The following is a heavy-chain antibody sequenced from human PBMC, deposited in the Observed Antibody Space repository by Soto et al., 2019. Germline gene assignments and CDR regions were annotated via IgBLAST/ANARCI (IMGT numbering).Heavy chain of an antibody. V-gene: IGHV3-23*01. Sequence: SLRLSCAASGLTSSSYAMSWVRQAPGKGLEWVSAMSSSGGSTYYADSVKGRFTISRDSSKNTLYLHMNSLRAEDTAVYYCAKDRDYYGSGRPFDYWGQGTLVTVSS. CDR1: GLTSSSYA. J-gene: IGHJ4*02. CDR3: AKDRDYYGSGRPFDY. CDR2: MSSSGGST. D-gene: IGHD3-10*01.